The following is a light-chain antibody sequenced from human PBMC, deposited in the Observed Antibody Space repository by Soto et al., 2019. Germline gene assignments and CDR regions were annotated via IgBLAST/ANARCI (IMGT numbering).Light chain of an antibody. CDR3: QQYNSYTLT. Sequence: DIQMTQSPSTLSASVGDRGTITCRASQSISSWLAWYQQKPGKAPKLLIYKASSLESGVPSRFSGGGSGTEFTLTISSLQPDDFANYYCQQYNSYTLTFGGGNKVELK. CDR1: QSISSW. J-gene: IGKJ4*01. V-gene: IGKV1-5*03. CDR2: KAS.